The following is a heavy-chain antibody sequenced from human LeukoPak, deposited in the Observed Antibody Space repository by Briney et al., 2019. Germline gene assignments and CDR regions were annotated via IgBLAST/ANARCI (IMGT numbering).Heavy chain of an antibody. CDR1: GFTFSSYS. Sequence: GGSLRLSCAASGFTFSSYSMNWVRQAPGKGLEWVSSISSSSSYIYYADSVKGRFTISRDNSKNTLYLQMNSLRAEDTAVYYCAKLGGIAAAGTQFDYWGQGTLVTVSS. CDR2: ISSSSSYI. J-gene: IGHJ4*02. D-gene: IGHD6-13*01. CDR3: AKLGGIAAAGTQFDY. V-gene: IGHV3-21*04.